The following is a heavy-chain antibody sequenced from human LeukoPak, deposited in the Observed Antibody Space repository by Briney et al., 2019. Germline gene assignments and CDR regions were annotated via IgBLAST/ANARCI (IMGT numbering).Heavy chain of an antibody. CDR3: ARGSSGWYQSDY. Sequence: SGTLSLTCTVSGGSLSSYYWSWVRQPPGKGLEWIGYIYYSGSTNYNPSLKSRVTISVDTSKNQFSLQLSSVTAADTAVYYCARGSSGWYQSDYWGQGTLVTVSS. D-gene: IGHD6-19*01. CDR2: IYYSGST. CDR1: GGSLSSYY. J-gene: IGHJ4*02. V-gene: IGHV4-59*01.